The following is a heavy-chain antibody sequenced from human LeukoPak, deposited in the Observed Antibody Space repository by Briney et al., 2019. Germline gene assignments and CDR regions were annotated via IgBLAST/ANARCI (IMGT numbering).Heavy chain of an antibody. Sequence: GGSLRLSCAASGFTFSRSAMTWVRQTPGKGLDWVSSISSSGNTYYADSVKGRFTISGDNSKTMLYLQMNSLRAEDTAVYYCAKGRISEDGLNFWGQGTLVTVSS. V-gene: IGHV3-23*01. CDR3: AKGRISEDGLNF. D-gene: IGHD6-13*01. CDR2: ISSSGNT. CDR1: GFTFSRSA. J-gene: IGHJ4*02.